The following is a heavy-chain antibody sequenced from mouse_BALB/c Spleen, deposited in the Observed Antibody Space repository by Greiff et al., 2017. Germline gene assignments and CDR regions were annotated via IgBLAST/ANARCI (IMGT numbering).Heavy chain of an antibody. V-gene: IGHV5-6-5*01. CDR3: AGVAERWYLDV. Sequence: DVKLVESGGGLVKPGGSLKLSCAASGFTFSSYAMSWVRQTPEKRLEWVASISSGGSTYYPDSVKGRFTISRDNARNILYLQMSSLRSEDTAMYYCAGVAERWYLDVWGAGTTVTVSS. J-gene: IGHJ1*01. CDR2: ISSGGST. CDR1: GFTFSSYA.